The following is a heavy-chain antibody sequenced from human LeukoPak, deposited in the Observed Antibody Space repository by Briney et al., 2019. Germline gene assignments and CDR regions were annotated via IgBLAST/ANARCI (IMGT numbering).Heavy chain of an antibody. V-gene: IGHV3-30*18. CDR2: ISYDGSNK. Sequence: GGSLRLSCAASGFTFSSYGMHWVRQAPGKGLEWVAVISYDGSNKYYADSVKGRFTISRDNSKNTLYLQMNSLRAEDTAVYYCAKDSYSSGWYVYYYYGMDAWGQGTTVTVSS. CDR3: AKDSYSSGWYVYYYYGMDA. CDR1: GFTFSSYG. D-gene: IGHD6-19*01. J-gene: IGHJ6*02.